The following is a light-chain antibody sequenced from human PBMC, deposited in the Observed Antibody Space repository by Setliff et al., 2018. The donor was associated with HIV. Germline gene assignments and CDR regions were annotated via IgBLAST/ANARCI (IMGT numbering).Light chain of an antibody. CDR1: SSDVGSYNL. J-gene: IGLJ1*01. V-gene: IGLV2-23*01. CDR3: CSFAGSSTSV. Sequence: QSVLAQPASVSGSPGQSITISCTGTSSDVGSYNLVSWYQQHSGKAPKLIIYEGNKRPSGVSTRFSGSKSGNTASLTISGLQAEDEADYYCCSFAGSSTSVFGTGTKVTVL. CDR2: EGN.